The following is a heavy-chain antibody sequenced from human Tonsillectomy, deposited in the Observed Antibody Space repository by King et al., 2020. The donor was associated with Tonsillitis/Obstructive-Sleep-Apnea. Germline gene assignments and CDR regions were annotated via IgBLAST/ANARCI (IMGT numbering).Heavy chain of an antibody. J-gene: IGHJ3*01. D-gene: IGHD6-6*01. V-gene: IGHV3-9*01. CDR2: ISWNSGSI. CDR1: GFTFDDYA. CDR3: AKDRWAARIGGFDL. Sequence: VQLVESGGGLVQPGRSLRLSCAASGFTFDDYAVQWVRHAPGKGLEWVSGISWNSGSIGYADSVKGRFTISRDNAKNSLYLQMNSLRAENTALYFCAKDRWAARIGGFDLWGKGTMVTVSS.